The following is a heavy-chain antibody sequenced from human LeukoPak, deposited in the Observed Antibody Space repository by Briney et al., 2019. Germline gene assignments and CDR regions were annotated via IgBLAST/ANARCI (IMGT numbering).Heavy chain of an antibody. CDR3: ARRRFVRVVPAEYYFDY. Sequence: GESLKISCKGSGYSFTSYWIGWVRQMPGKSLEWMGIIYPGDSDTRYSPSFQGQVTISADKSISTAYLQWSSLKASGTAMYYCARRRFVRVVPAEYYFDYWGQGTLVTVSS. J-gene: IGHJ4*02. CDR1: GYSFTSYW. CDR2: IYPGDSDT. V-gene: IGHV5-51*01. D-gene: IGHD2-2*01.